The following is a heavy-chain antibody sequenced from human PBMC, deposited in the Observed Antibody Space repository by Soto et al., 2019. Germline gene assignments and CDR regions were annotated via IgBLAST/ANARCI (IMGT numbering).Heavy chain of an antibody. CDR3: ARGSPRYSSSSLQH. V-gene: IGHV3-30-3*01. CDR2: ISYDGSNK. J-gene: IGHJ1*01. Sequence: QVPLVESGGGVVQPGRSLRLSCAASGFTFSSYAMHWVRQAPGKGLEWVAVISYDGSNKYYADSVKGRFTISRDNSKNTLYLQMNSLRAEDTAVYYCARGSPRYSSSSLQHWGQGTLVTVSS. D-gene: IGHD6-6*01. CDR1: GFTFSSYA.